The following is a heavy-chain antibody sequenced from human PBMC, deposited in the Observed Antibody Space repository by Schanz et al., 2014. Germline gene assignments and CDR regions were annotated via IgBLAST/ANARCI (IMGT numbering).Heavy chain of an antibody. CDR3: ARDYYDSSGYYYCDY. V-gene: IGHV1-69*04. CDR2: IIPILGIA. D-gene: IGHD3-22*01. J-gene: IGHJ4*02. CDR1: GYTFTSYG. Sequence: QVQLVQSGAEVKKPGASVKVSCKASGYTFTSYGINWVRQAPGQGLEWMGRIIPILGIATYAQKFQGRLTITANKSTSTAYMELSSLRSEDTAMYYCARDYYDSSGYYYCDYWGQGTLXTVSS.